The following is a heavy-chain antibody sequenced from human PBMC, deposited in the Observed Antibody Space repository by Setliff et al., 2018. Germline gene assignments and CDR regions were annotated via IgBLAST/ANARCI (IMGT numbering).Heavy chain of an antibody. J-gene: IGHJ4*02. V-gene: IGHV4-34*01. CDR2: INHTGTT. Sequence: SETLSLTCAASGGTFSYYYWTWIRQPPGKGLEWVGEINHTGTTKYNPSLESRVTISIDTSKDQFSLTVTSVTAADTAMYYCARGRNVAARLLDSWGQGTLVTVSS. CDR1: GGTFSYYY. D-gene: IGHD6-6*01. CDR3: ARGRNVAARLLDS.